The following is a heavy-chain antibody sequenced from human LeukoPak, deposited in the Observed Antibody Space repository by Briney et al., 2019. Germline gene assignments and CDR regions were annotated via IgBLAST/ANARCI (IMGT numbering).Heavy chain of an antibody. V-gene: IGHV3-74*01. Sequence: GGSLRLSCAASGFDFSGYWMHWVRQDAGKGLVWVSRIMGDGSSTTYADSVKGRFTISRDNAKNTVYLHMNSLRAEDTAVYFCARDKTYGYNLWGQGTRVTVPS. J-gene: IGHJ5*02. D-gene: IGHD5-18*01. CDR1: GFDFSGYW. CDR2: IMGDGSST. CDR3: ARDKTYGYNL.